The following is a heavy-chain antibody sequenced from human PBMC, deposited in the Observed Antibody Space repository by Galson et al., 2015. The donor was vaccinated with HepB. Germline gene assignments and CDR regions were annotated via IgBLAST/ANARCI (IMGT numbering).Heavy chain of an antibody. CDR3: ASGRDGYNFGSFDY. Sequence: ETLSLTCTVSGGSTSNFYWSWLRQSPGKGLEWIGYVFYGGNTKYNPSLKSRVTISLHASRTQFSLRLNSVSTADTAVYYCASGRDGYNFGSFDYWGQGLLVTVSS. D-gene: IGHD5-24*01. V-gene: IGHV4-59*12. J-gene: IGHJ4*02. CDR1: GGSTSNFY. CDR2: VFYGGNT.